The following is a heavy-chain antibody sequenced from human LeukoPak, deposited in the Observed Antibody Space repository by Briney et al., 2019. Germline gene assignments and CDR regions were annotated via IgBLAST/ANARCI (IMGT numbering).Heavy chain of an antibody. D-gene: IGHD6-13*01. CDR3: ARGGSSWYFDY. Sequence: SQTLSLTCTVSGGSISSGDYYWSWIRQPPGKGLEWIGYIYYSGSTYYNPSLKSRVTISVDTSKSQFSLKLSSVTAADTAVYYCARGGSSWYFDYWGQGTLVTVSS. CDR1: GGSISSGDYY. V-gene: IGHV4-30-4*08. J-gene: IGHJ4*02. CDR2: IYYSGST.